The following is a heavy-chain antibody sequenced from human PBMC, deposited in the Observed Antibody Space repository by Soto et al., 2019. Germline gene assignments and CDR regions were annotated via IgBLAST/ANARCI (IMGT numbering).Heavy chain of an antibody. CDR1: GGSVNSGNYY. J-gene: IGHJ3*02. CDR2: MSHSGGT. CDR3: ARVERGTATTVVDAFDI. D-gene: IGHD1-1*01. V-gene: IGHV4-34*01. Sequence: QVQLQQWGAGLLKPSETLSLTCAVFGGSVNSGNYYWSWIRQPPGKGLEWIGEMSHSGGTHFNPSLKIRLTVSVDTSKNQFALKMSAVTAADTALYYCARVERGTATTVVDAFDIWGPGTMVTVSS.